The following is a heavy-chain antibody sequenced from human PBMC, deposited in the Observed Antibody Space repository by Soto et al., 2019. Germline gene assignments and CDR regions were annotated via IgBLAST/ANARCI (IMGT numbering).Heavy chain of an antibody. D-gene: IGHD4-17*01. J-gene: IGHJ4*02. CDR1: GGSITSSSYY. CDR3: ARQRTTVVTQAYFDH. Sequence: PSETVSLTCTVSGGSITSSSYYWGWIRQPPGKGLEWIGGIYYSGRSYYNPSLKSRVTMSVDTSKNQFSLTLNSVTAADAAVYYCARQRTTVVTQAYFDHWGQGTLVTVSS. CDR2: IYYSGRS. V-gene: IGHV4-39*01.